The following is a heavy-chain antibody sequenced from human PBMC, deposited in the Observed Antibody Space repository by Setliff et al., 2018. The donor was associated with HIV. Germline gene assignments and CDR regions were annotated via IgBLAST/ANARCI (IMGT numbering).Heavy chain of an antibody. Sequence: GESLKISCQGSGYNFVDYSIAWVRQVPGKGLEWMGVIYPDDSDTRYSPSFQGQVTISADKSISTAYLQWSSLKASDTAMYYCASDSSSAFDIWGQGTMVTVSS. CDR1: GYNFVDYS. V-gene: IGHV5-51*01. J-gene: IGHJ3*02. CDR3: ASDSSSAFDI. D-gene: IGHD6-13*01. CDR2: IYPDDSDT.